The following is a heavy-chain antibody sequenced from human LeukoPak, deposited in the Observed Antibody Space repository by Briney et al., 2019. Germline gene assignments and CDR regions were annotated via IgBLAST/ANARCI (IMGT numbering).Heavy chain of an antibody. Sequence: PGGFLRLSCAASGFTFSTFSMNWFRQAPGKGLEWVSSISSTSWSIYYADSVKGRFTISRDNAENSVYLQMNSLRAEDTAIYYCTGESAARTIAVADHWGQGTLVTVSS. D-gene: IGHD6-19*01. J-gene: IGHJ5*02. V-gene: IGHV3-21*01. CDR2: ISSTSWSI. CDR1: GFTFSTFS. CDR3: TGESAARTIAVADH.